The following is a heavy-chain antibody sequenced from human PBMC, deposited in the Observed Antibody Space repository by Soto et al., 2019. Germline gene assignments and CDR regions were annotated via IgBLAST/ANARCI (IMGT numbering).Heavy chain of an antibody. V-gene: IGHV3-53*02. J-gene: IGHJ3*02. CDR1: GFTVSSNY. D-gene: IGHD1-26*01. CDR2: IYSGGST. CDR3: ARELSGGGAFDI. Sequence: EVQLVETGGGLIQPGGSLRLSCAASGFTVSSNYMSWVRQAPGKGLEWVSVIYSGGSTYYADSVKGRFTIYRDNSKHTLYLQMNSLRAEYTAVYYCARELSGGGAFDIWGQGTMVTVSS.